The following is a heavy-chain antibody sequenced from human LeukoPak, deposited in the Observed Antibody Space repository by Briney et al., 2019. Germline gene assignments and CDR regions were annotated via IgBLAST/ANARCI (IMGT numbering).Heavy chain of an antibody. CDR2: VYSGGTT. Sequence: GSLRLSCAASGFTVSENYMSWVRQAPGKGLEWVSIVYSGGTTYYADPVKGIFTISRDNSKNTLYLQMRSLRAEDTAVYYCVRGRWPGLGDFWGQGTTVTVSS. D-gene: IGHD6-19*01. J-gene: IGHJ6*02. CDR3: VRGRWPGLGDF. CDR1: GFTVSENY. V-gene: IGHV3-66*01.